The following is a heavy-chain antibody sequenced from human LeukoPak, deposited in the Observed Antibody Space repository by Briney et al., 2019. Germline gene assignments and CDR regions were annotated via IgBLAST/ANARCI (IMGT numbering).Heavy chain of an antibody. CDR2: ISAYNGNT. CDR1: GYTFTSYG. V-gene: IGHV1-18*01. CDR3: ASEAVPYGMDV. J-gene: IGHJ6*02. Sequence: ASVKVSCKASGYTFTSYGISWVRQAPGQGLEWMGWISAYNGNTNYAQKLQGRVTMTTDTSTGTAYMELRSLRSDDTAVYYCASEAVPYGMDVWGQGTTVTVSS. D-gene: IGHD6-19*01.